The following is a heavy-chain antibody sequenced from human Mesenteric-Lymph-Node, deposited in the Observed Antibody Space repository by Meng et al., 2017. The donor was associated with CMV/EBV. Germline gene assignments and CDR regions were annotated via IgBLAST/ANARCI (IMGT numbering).Heavy chain of an antibody. Sequence: ESLKISCTVSGGSISSHSNHWGWIRQPPGKGLEWIGRIYYSGNTDYNPSLESRVTMSIDTSKSQFSLKVSSVTAADTGVYYCARTGPVGAADYWGQGTLVTVSS. D-gene: IGHD1-26*01. J-gene: IGHJ4*02. V-gene: IGHV4-39*01. CDR2: IYYSGNT. CDR1: GGSISSHSNH. CDR3: ARTGPVGAADY.